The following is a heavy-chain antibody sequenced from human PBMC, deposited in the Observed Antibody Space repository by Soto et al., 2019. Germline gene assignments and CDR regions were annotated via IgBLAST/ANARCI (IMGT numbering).Heavy chain of an antibody. Sequence: ASVKVSCKTSGYTFINFGIGWVRQAPGQGLEWMGWISPFNGHTHYAQKFQGRVSLTTDTSTSTAFLELRSLTYDDTAVYYCARDPYDFWSGFGGMDVWGQGTTVTVSS. D-gene: IGHD3-3*01. V-gene: IGHV1-18*01. J-gene: IGHJ6*02. CDR3: ARDPYDFWSGFGGMDV. CDR1: GYTFINFG. CDR2: ISPFNGHT.